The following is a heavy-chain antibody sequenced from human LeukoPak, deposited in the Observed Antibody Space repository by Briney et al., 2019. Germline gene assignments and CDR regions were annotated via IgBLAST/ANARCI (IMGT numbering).Heavy chain of an antibody. D-gene: IGHD4-17*01. V-gene: IGHV3-48*03. Sequence: GGSLRLSRAASGFTFSSYEMNWVRQAPGKGLEWVSYISSSGSTIYYADSVKGRFTISRDNAKNSLYLQMNSLRAEDTAVYYCARDFDYGDDYWGQGTLVTVSS. CDR3: ARDFDYGDDY. CDR1: GFTFSSYE. J-gene: IGHJ4*02. CDR2: ISSSGSTI.